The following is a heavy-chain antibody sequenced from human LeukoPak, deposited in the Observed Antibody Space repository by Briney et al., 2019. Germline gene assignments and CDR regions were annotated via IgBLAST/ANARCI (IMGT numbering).Heavy chain of an antibody. V-gene: IGHV3-23*01. Sequence: GGSLRLSCAASGFTFVNYAMSWVRQAPGKGLEWVSAVVGGGGTTFYADSVKGRFTISRDNSKNTVYLQINSLRGEGTAVYYCAKARLSTGWAYNDYWGQGALVTVSS. D-gene: IGHD6-19*01. CDR3: AKARLSTGWAYNDY. CDR2: VVGGGGTT. CDR1: GFTFVNYA. J-gene: IGHJ4*02.